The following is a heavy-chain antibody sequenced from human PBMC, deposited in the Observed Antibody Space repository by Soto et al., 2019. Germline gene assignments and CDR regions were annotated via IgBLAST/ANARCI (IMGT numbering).Heavy chain of an antibody. CDR3: GRSEYYDILTGAPPRHYGMDV. CDR2: ISAYNGNT. V-gene: IGHV1-18*04. D-gene: IGHD3-9*01. J-gene: IGHJ6*02. Sequence: ASVKVSCKASGYTFTSYGISWARQAPGQGLEWMGWISAYNGNTNYAQKLQGRVTMTTDTSTSTAYMELRSLRSDDTAVYYCGRSEYYDILTGAPPRHYGMDVWGQGTTVTVSS. CDR1: GYTFTSYG.